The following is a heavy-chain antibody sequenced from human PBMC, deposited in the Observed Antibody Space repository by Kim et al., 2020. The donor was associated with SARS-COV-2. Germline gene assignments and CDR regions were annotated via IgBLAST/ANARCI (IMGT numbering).Heavy chain of an antibody. Sequence: DSDTRYSPSFQGQVTISADKSISTAYLQWSSLKASDTAMYYCARLMSSIDYWVQGTLVTVSS. CDR3: ARLMSSIDY. J-gene: IGHJ4*02. V-gene: IGHV5-51*01. CDR2: DSDT. D-gene: IGHD6-6*01.